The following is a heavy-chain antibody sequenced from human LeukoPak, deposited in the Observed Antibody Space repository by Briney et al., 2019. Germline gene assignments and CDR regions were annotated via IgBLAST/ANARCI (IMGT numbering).Heavy chain of an antibody. Sequence: TGGSLRLSCAASGFTFSSYAMSWLRQAPGKGLEWVSAISGSGGSTYYADSVKGRFTISRDNSKNTLYLQMNSLRAEDTAVYYCAKDLSVWRQWPSRSFDYWGQGTLVTVSS. CDR1: GFTFSSYA. CDR2: ISGSGGST. D-gene: IGHD6-19*01. CDR3: AKDLSVWRQWPSRSFDY. V-gene: IGHV3-23*01. J-gene: IGHJ4*02.